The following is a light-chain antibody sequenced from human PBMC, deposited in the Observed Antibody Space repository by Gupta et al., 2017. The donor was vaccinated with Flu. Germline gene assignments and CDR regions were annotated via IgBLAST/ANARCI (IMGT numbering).Light chain of an antibody. CDR2: KDC. J-gene: IGLJ2*01. V-gene: IGLV3-25*03. CDR3: KSTDSGGTVAVV. CDR1: AGGDKS. Sequence: MARIRCTGDAGGDKSVYWYQQRPGKAPDLLIYKDCERPSGIPERFSGSNSGTTGTLTISRVQAEDEGDYYCKSTDSGGTVAVVFGGGTRLSV.